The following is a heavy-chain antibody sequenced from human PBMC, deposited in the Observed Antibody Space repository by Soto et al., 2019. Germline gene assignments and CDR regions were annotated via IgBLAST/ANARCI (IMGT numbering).Heavy chain of an antibody. CDR3: ARWGHAEYSSHAMDV. J-gene: IGHJ6*02. CDR2: INPNSGGT. CDR1: GYTFTGYY. Sequence: ASVKVSCKASGYTFTGYYMHWVRQAPGQGLEWMGWINPNSGGTNYAQKFQGWVTMTRDTSISTAYMELSRLRSDDTAVYYCARWGHAEYSSHAMDVWGQGTTVTVSS. V-gene: IGHV1-2*04. D-gene: IGHD6-6*01.